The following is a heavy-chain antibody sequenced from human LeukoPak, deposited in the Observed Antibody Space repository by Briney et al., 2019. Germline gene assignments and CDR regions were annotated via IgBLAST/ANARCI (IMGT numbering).Heavy chain of an antibody. J-gene: IGHJ6*03. D-gene: IGHD2-2*02. CDR2: IYTSGST. CDR1: GGSISSYY. V-gene: IGHV4-4*07. CDR3: ARDQEDYCSSTSCYTEGYYYYYYYMDV. Sequence: SETLSLTCTVSGGSISSYYWSWIRQPAGKGLEWIGRIYTSGSTNYNPSLKSRVTMSVDTSKNQFSLKLSSVTAADTAVYYCARDQEDYCSSTSCYTEGYYYYYYYMDVWGKGTTVTVSS.